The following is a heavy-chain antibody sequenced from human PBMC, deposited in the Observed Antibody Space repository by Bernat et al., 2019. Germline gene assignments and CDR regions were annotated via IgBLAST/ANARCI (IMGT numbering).Heavy chain of an antibody. CDR2: ISYDGRAK. D-gene: IGHD3-9*01. Sequence: QVQLVESGGGVVQPGGSLRLSCAVSGFTFSSYGIQWVRQAPGRGLEWLAVISYDGRAKIYADSVKGRFTISRDNSKNTLYLQMNSLRAEDTAVYYCAKVKLRYFDWLPMRTNYYYYYYMDVWGKGTTVTVSS. CDR1: GFTFSSYG. J-gene: IGHJ6*03. V-gene: IGHV3-30*18. CDR3: AKVKLRYFDWLPMRTNYYYYYYMDV.